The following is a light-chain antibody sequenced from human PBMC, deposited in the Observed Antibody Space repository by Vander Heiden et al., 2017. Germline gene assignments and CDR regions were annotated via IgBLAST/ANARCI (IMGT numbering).Light chain of an antibody. CDR2: AAS. CDR3: QQSDSTPTWT. V-gene: IGKV1-39*01. Sequence: DIQMTESPSSLSASVGDRVTITCRASQSISSYLNWYQQKPGKAPKLLIYAASSLQSGVPSRFSRSGSGTDFTLTISSLQPEDFATYYCQQSDSTPTWTFGQGTKVEIK. J-gene: IGKJ1*01. CDR1: QSISSY.